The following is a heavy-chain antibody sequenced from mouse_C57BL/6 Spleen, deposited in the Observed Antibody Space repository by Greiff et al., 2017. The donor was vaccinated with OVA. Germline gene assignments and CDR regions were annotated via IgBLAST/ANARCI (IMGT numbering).Heavy chain of an antibody. Sequence: QVQLKESGAELVRPGASVKLSCKASGYTFTDYYINWVKQRPGQGLEWIARIYPGSGNTYYNEKFKGKATLTAEKSSSTAYMQLSSLTSEDSAVYFCGYYGSSYGFFAYWGQGTLVTVSA. V-gene: IGHV1-76*01. CDR1: GYTFTDYY. D-gene: IGHD1-1*01. CDR3: GYYGSSYGFFAY. CDR2: IYPGSGNT. J-gene: IGHJ3*01.